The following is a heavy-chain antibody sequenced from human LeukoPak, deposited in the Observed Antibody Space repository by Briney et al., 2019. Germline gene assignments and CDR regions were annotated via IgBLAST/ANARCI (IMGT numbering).Heavy chain of an antibody. CDR2: IRYDGSNK. CDR1: GFTFSSYG. V-gene: IGHV3-30*02. J-gene: IGHJ1*01. Sequence: GGSLSLACAASGFTFSSYGMHWVRQAPGKGLEWVAFIRYDGSNKYYADSVKGRFTISRDNSKNTLYLQMNSLRAEDTAVYYCAKAVGYCSSTSCPKGYFQHWGQGTLVTVSS. CDR3: AKAVGYCSSTSCPKGYFQH. D-gene: IGHD2-2*01.